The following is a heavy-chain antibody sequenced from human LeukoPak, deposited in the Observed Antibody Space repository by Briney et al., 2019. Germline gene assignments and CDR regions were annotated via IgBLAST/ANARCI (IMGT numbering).Heavy chain of an antibody. D-gene: IGHD3-10*01. CDR1: GGTFSSYA. V-gene: IGHV1-69*06. Sequence: SVKVSCKASGGTFSSYAISWVRQAPGQGLEWMGGIIPIFGTANYAQKFQGRVTITADKSTSTAYMELSSLRSEDTAVYYCASSWYYGSGAHYYYYYMDVWGKGTTVTISS. CDR2: IIPIFGTA. J-gene: IGHJ6*03. CDR3: ASSWYYGSGAHYYYYYMDV.